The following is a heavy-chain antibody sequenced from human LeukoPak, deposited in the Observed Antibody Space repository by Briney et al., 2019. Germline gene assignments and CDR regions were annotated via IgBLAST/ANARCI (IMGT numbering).Heavy chain of an antibody. CDR2: IYYSGNT. V-gene: IGHV4-59*01. D-gene: IGHD6-19*01. Sequence: SGTLSLTCTVSGGSISSYYWSWIRQPPGKGLEWIGYIYYSGNTNDNPSLKSRVTISIDTSKNQFSLKMSSVTAADTAVYYCARVGSGCFDYWGQGTLVTVSS. J-gene: IGHJ4*02. CDR1: GGSISSYY. CDR3: ARVGSGCFDY.